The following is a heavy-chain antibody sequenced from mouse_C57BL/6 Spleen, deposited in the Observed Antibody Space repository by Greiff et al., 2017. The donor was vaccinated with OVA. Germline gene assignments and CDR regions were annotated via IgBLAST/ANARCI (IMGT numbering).Heavy chain of an antibody. D-gene: IGHD1-1*01. Sequence: QVQLQQSGAELARPGASVKMSCKASGYTFTSYTMHWVKQRPGQGLEWIGYINPSSGYTKYNQKFKNKATLTADKSSSTAYMQLSSLTSEDSAVYYCAREDITTALDYWGQGTTLTVSS. CDR3: AREDITTALDY. CDR1: GYTFTSYT. CDR2: INPSSGYT. J-gene: IGHJ2*01. V-gene: IGHV1-4*01.